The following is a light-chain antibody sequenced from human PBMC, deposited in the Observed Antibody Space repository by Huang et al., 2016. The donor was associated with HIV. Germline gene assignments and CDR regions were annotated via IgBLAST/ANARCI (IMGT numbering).Light chain of an antibody. CDR2: WAS. CDR1: QRFLSSSNDKNY. V-gene: IGKV4-1*01. CDR3: QQYYSVPRT. J-gene: IGKJ1*01. Sequence: DIVMTQSPDSLAVSLGERATINCSSSQRFLSSSNDKNYLTWYQQKPGQPPKLLIYWASTRESGVPERFSGSGSGTHFTLTIASLQAEDVAVYYCQQYYSVPRTFGQGTKVEIK.